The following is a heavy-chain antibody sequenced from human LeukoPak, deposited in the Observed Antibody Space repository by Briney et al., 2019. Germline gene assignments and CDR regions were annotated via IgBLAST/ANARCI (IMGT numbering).Heavy chain of an antibody. D-gene: IGHD6-19*01. Sequence: GGSLRLSCAASGFIFSNYSMNWVRQTPGKGLEWVASMSSGSTYIYYADSVKGRFTISRDNAKKSLYLQMNSLRAEDTAVYYCARDLEYSSGWYDYWGQGTLVTVSS. CDR3: ARDLEYSSGWYDY. CDR2: MSSGSTYI. CDR1: GFIFSNYS. V-gene: IGHV3-21*01. J-gene: IGHJ4*02.